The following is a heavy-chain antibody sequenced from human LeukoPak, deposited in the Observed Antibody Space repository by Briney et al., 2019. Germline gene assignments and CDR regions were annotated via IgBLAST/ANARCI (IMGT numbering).Heavy chain of an antibody. CDR1: GFTFSRYW. J-gene: IGHJ4*02. CDR2: IKQDGSEK. Sequence: GGSLRLSCAASGFTFSRYWMTWVRQAPGKGLEWVANIKQDGSEKHYVDSVKGRFTISRDNAKNSLYLQMNSLRAEDTAVYYCERWVYSSGWVFDDWGQGTLVTVSS. CDR3: ERWVYSSGWVFDD. D-gene: IGHD6-19*01. V-gene: IGHV3-7*01.